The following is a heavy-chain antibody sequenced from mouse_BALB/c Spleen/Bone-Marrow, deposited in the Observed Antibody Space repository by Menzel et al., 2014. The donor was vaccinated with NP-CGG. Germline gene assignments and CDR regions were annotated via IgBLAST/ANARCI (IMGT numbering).Heavy chain of an antibody. D-gene: IGHD1-2*01. Sequence: VQLQQSGVELVKPGASVQSSCKASGNTFTSYDINWVRQRPEQGLERIGWIFPGDSTTKYNEMFKGKATLSTDKSSSTVHMQLSRLTSEDSAGYFCVRSRLRDWYFDVWGAGTTVTISS. CDR2: IFPGDSTT. CDR3: VRSRLRDWYFDV. CDR1: GNTFTSYD. J-gene: IGHJ1*01. V-gene: IGHV1S56*01.